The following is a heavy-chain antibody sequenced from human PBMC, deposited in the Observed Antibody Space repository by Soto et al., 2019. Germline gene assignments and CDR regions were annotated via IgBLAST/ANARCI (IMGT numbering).Heavy chain of an antibody. CDR1: GYTFNPFY. J-gene: IGHJ4*02. V-gene: IGHV1-2*04. CDR3: VRENWYDDY. CDR2: IYPKTGGT. D-gene: IGHD1-1*01. Sequence: ASVKVSCKASGYTFNPFYMHWVRQAPGQGLEWMGWIYPKTGGTYYAQKFQGWVTMTSDTSINTVYGELRSLKSDDTAGYDCVRENWYDDYWGQGTLVTVSS.